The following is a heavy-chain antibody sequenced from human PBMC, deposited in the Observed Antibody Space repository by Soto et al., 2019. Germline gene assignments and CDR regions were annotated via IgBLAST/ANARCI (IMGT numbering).Heavy chain of an antibody. V-gene: IGHV3-7*01. CDR1: GFTFSSYW. D-gene: IGHD3-10*01. CDR3: ARAPPTTLITMVRGRFFHYYYYMDV. Sequence: PGGSLRLSCAASGFTFSSYWMSWVRQAPGKGLEWVANIKQDGSEKYYVDSVKGQFTISRDNAKNSLYLQMNSLRAEDTAVYYCARAPPTTLITMVRGRFFHYYYYMDVWGKGTTVTSP. CDR2: IKQDGSEK. J-gene: IGHJ6*03.